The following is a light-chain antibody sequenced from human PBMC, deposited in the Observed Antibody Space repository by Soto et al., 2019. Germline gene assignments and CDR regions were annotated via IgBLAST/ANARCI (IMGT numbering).Light chain of an antibody. CDR2: KAS. CDR3: QQYIRYSPYT. CDR1: QTISSS. J-gene: IGKJ2*01. Sequence: DIQMTQFPSTLSASIGDRVTITCRASQTISSSLAWYQQKPGKAPKLLIYKASNLETGVPSRFSGSGSGTEFALTISSLQPDDFATYYCQQYIRYSPYTFGQGIRLEIK. V-gene: IGKV1-5*03.